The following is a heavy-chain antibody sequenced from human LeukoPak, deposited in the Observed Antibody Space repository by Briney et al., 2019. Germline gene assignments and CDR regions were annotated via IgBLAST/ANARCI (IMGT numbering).Heavy chain of an antibody. V-gene: IGHV3-21*01. CDR1: GFTFSSFT. CDR3: ARRWSPGYMDV. Sequence: GGSLRLSCAASGFTFSSFTMNWVRQAPGKGLEWVSSINSRSNYISYADSVKGRFTISRDNAKNSLYLQLNSLRAEDTAIFYCARRWSPGYMDVWGKGTSVTISS. D-gene: IGHD5-24*01. CDR2: INSRSNYI. J-gene: IGHJ6*03.